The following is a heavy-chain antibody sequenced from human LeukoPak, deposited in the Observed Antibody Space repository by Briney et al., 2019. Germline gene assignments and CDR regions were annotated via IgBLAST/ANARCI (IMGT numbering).Heavy chain of an antibody. CDR3: ARDRAAGAYPWYFDY. V-gene: IGHV3-30*04. D-gene: IGHD3-16*01. CDR2: TSYDESVK. J-gene: IGHJ4*02. CDR1: GFTFSTYV. Sequence: GGSLRLSCSASGFTFSTYVMHWVRRAPGKGLEWVAVTSYDESVKYYADSVQGRFTISRDNSKSTLYLQMNSLRGEDTAVYYCARDRAAGAYPWYFDYWGQGTLVTVSS.